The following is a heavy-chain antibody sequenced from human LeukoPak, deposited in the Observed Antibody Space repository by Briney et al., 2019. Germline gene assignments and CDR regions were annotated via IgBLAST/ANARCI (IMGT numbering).Heavy chain of an antibody. CDR2: IYTSGST. Sequence: SETLSLTCTVSGGSISSYYWSWIRQAAGKGLEWIGRIYTSGSTNYNPSLKSRVTMSVDTSKNQFSLKLSSVTAADTAVYYCARGSHSGYDYWGPNWFDPWGQGTLVTVSS. J-gene: IGHJ5*02. CDR1: GGSISSYY. D-gene: IGHD5-12*01. CDR3: ARGSHSGYDYWGPNWFDP. V-gene: IGHV4-4*07.